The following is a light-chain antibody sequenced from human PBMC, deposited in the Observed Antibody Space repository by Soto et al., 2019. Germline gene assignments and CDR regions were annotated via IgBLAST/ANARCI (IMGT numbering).Light chain of an antibody. CDR3: MQASQLRT. Sequence: IVLTQTPLSSAVTLGQPASFSCESSESLVHSDGKTYLGWLHLRPGQPPRLLIYQISKRPPGVPDRFSGSGAGTNFTLKISRVEPGDVGIFYCMQASQLRTFGQGTKVEIK. CDR1: ESLVHSDGKTY. CDR2: QIS. V-gene: IGKV2-24*01. J-gene: IGKJ1*01.